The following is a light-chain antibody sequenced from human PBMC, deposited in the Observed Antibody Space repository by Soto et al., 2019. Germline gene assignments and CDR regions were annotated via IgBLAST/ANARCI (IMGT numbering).Light chain of an antibody. Sequence: DIQMTQSPSTLSASVGDRVTITCRASQSISSWLAWYQQKPGKAHKLLIYDAYSLESGVQSRFSGSGSGTDLTLTIRSLEPEDFAVYYCKQRSNWPLTFGGGTKVDIK. J-gene: IGKJ4*01. CDR2: DAY. V-gene: IGKV1-5*01. CDR1: QSISSW. CDR3: KQRSNWPLT.